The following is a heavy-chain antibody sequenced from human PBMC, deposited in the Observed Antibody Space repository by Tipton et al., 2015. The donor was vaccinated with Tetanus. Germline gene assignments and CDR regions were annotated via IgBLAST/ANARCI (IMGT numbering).Heavy chain of an antibody. J-gene: IGHJ6*02. D-gene: IGHD4-11*01. V-gene: IGHV4-59*01. Sequence: TLSLTCSVSGGSMGTNHWVWIRQAPGKRLESIGYIYSTGATKYNPSLESRVRISIDTSKSQFSMRLSSVTVADTAVYYCARDSNFYSYSYKGMDVWGQGTTVTVSS. CDR1: GGSMGTNH. CDR2: IYSTGAT. CDR3: ARDSNFYSYSYKGMDV.